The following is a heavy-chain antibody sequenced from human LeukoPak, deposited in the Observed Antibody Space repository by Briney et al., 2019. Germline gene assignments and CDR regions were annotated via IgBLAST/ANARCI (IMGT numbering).Heavy chain of an antibody. CDR2: IIPILGIA. CDR3: ARVLEYSSYFDY. J-gene: IGHJ4*02. Sequence: ASVKVSCKASGGTFSSYAISWVRQAPGQGLEWMRRIIPILGIANYAQKFQGRVTITADKSTSTAYMELSSLRSEDTAVYYCARVLEYSSYFDYWGQGTLVTVSS. V-gene: IGHV1-69*04. D-gene: IGHD6-6*01. CDR1: GGTFSSYA.